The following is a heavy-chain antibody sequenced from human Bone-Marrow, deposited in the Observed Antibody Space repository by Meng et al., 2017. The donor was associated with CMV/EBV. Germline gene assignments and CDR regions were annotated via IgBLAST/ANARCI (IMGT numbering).Heavy chain of an antibody. Sequence: GGSLRLSCAASGFTFSSYSMNWVRQAPGKGLEWVSSISSSSSYIYYADSVKGRFTISRDNAKNSLYLKMNSLRAEDTAVDYCARDGVPAARGRTRFRFDPWGQGTLVTVSS. CDR3: ARDGVPAARGRTRFRFDP. J-gene: IGHJ5*02. D-gene: IGHD2-2*01. CDR2: ISSSSSYI. CDR1: GFTFSSYS. V-gene: IGHV3-21*01.